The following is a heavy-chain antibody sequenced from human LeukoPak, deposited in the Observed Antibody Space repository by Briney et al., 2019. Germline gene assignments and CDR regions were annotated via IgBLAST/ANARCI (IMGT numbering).Heavy chain of an antibody. V-gene: IGHV3-7*01. CDR1: GFTFSSYW. Sequence: PGGSLRLSCAASGFTFSSYWMSWVRQAPGKGLEWVANIKQDGSEKYYVDSVKGRFTISRDNAKNTLYLQMNSLRAEDTAVYYCARGYCSGGSCYPNWFDPWGQGTLVTVSS. J-gene: IGHJ5*02. CDR2: IKQDGSEK. D-gene: IGHD2-15*01. CDR3: ARGYCSGGSCYPNWFDP.